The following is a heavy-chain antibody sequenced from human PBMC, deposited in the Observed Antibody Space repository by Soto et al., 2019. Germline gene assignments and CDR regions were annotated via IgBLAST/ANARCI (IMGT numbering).Heavy chain of an antibody. CDR2: ISSSSSTI. D-gene: IGHD2-2*01. J-gene: IGHJ1*01. CDR1: GFTFSSYS. Sequence: QPGGSVRLSCAASGFTFSSYSMNWVRQAPGKGLEWVSYISSSSSTIYYADSVKGRFTISRDNAKNSLYLQMNSLRAEDTAVYYCARSVRDIVVVPAAMGEYFQHWGQGTLVTVSS. V-gene: IGHV3-48*01. CDR3: ARSVRDIVVVPAAMGEYFQH.